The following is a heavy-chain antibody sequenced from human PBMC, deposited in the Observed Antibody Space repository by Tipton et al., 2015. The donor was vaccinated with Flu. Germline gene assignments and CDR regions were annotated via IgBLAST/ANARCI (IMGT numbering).Heavy chain of an antibody. D-gene: IGHD5-24*01. CDR3: ARVDGTRGMDV. V-gene: IGHV4-39*07. CDR2: IFYSGSFSGGST. J-gene: IGHJ6*02. Sequence: TLSLTCTVSGGSISSTYYWGWIRQPPGKGLEWIGSIFYSGSFSGGSTNYSPSLKSRLTISVDTSKKHFSLNLRSVTAADTAVYYCARVDGTRGMDVWGQGTTVTVS. CDR1: GGSISSTYY.